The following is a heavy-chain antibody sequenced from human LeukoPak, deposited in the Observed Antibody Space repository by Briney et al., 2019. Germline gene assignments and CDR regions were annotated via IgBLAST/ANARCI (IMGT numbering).Heavy chain of an antibody. CDR1: GDSFSSNSAA. CDR3: ARAYSSGWYFGAYYYGMDV. V-gene: IGHV6-1*01. D-gene: IGHD6-19*01. Sequence: SQTLSLTCAISGDSFSSNSAAWNWIRQSPSRGLEWLGRTYYRSKWYNDYAVSVKSRITINPDTSKNQFSLQLNSVTPEDTAVYYCARAYSSGWYFGAYYYGMDVWGQGTTVTVSS. CDR2: TYYRSKWYN. J-gene: IGHJ6*02.